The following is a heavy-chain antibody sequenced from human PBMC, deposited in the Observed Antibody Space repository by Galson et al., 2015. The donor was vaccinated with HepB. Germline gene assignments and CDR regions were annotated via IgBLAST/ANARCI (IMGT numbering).Heavy chain of an antibody. J-gene: IGHJ4*02. CDR2: ISYDGSNK. Sequence: SLRLSCAASGFTFSSYGMHWVRQAPGKGLEWVAVISYDGSNKYYADSVKGRFTISRDNSKNTLYLQMNSLRAEDTAVYYCAKVYCSGGSCYSVDYWGQGTLVAVSS. V-gene: IGHV3-30*18. CDR3: AKVYCSGGSCYSVDY. D-gene: IGHD2-15*01. CDR1: GFTFSSYG.